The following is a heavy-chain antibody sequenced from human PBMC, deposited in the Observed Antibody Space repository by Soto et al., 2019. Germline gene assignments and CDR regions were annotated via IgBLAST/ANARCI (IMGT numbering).Heavy chain of an antibody. CDR2: IYPGDSDT. V-gene: IGHV5-51*01. Sequence: PGESLKISCKGSGYNFANFWIGWVRQMPGKGLEWMGIIYPGDSDTGYSPSFKGQVTISADRSINTAYVQWSSLQASDTAVYYCSRRYHYESSGHTYFDYWGQGTLVTVSS. D-gene: IGHD3-22*01. CDR3: SRRYHYESSGHTYFDY. CDR1: GYNFANFW. J-gene: IGHJ4*02.